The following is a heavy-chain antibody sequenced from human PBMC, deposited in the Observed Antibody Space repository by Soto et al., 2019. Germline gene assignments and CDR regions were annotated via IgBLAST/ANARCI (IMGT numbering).Heavy chain of an antibody. Sequence: GESLKISCKGSGYSFTSYWIGWVRQMPGKGLEWMGIIYPGDSDIRYSPSFQGQVTISVDKSISTAYLQWSSLKASDTAMYYCARRAPLTIFGGTFDYWGQGTLVTVSS. CDR1: GYSFTSYW. CDR2: IYPGDSDI. CDR3: ARRAPLTIFGGTFDY. J-gene: IGHJ4*02. V-gene: IGHV5-51*01. D-gene: IGHD3-3*01.